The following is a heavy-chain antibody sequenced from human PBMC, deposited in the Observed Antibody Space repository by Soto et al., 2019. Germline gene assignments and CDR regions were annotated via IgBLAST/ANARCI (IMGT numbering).Heavy chain of an antibody. CDR2: IYYSGTS. CDR1: GGSISDDTYY. J-gene: IGHJ6*02. Sequence: PSETLSLTCTVSGGSISDDTYYWGWIRQPPGKGLEWIGSIYYSGTSSYNPSLESRVTISVDTSKNQFSLKLSSVTAADTAVYYCARHNYDGSGYYYYYYGMDVWGQGTTVTVSS. D-gene: IGHD3-22*01. V-gene: IGHV4-39*01. CDR3: ARHNYDGSGYYYYYYGMDV.